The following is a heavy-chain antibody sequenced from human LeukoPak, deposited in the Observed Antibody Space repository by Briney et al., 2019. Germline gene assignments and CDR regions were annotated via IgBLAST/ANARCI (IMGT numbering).Heavy chain of an antibody. D-gene: IGHD4-17*01. CDR3: VRIATVTTPDY. Sequence: GGSLRLSCAAPGFTFSSYWRHWVRHPLGKGLVWVSRINLDGTTTNYADSVKGRFTISRDNAKNTLYLQMNSLTVEDTALYYCVRIATVTTPDYWGQGTLVTVSS. J-gene: IGHJ4*02. CDR2: INLDGTTT. CDR1: GFTFSSYW. V-gene: IGHV3-74*01.